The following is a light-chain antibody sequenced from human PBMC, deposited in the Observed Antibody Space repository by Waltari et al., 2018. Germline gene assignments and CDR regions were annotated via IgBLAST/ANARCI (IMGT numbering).Light chain of an antibody. J-gene: IGLJ2*01. CDR3: QSYDSSLSGSV. CDR1: SSHIWPGSD. V-gene: IGLV1-40*01. Sequence: QSVLTQPPSVSGAPGQRVTISCTGSSSHIWPGSDVPRYQQLPGTAPKLLIYGNINRPSGVPDRFSGSKSGTSASLAITGLQAEDEADYYCQSYDSSLSGSVFGGGTKLTVL. CDR2: GNI.